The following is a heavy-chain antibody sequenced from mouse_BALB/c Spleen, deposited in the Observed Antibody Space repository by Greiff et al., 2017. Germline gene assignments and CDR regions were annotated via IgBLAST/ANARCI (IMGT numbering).Heavy chain of an antibody. Sequence: QVQLQQSGAELVKPGASVKLSCKASGYTFTSYWMHWVKQRPGQGLEWIGEIDPSDSYTNYNQKFKGKATLTVDKSSSTAYMQLSSLTSEDSAVYYCAREVRRDYYAMDYWGQGTSVTVSS. J-gene: IGHJ4*01. V-gene: IGHV1-69*02. CDR1: GYTFTSYW. D-gene: IGHD2-14*01. CDR2: IDPSDSYT. CDR3: AREVRRDYYAMDY.